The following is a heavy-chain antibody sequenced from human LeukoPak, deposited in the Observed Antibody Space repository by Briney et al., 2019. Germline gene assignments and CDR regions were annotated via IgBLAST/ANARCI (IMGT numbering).Heavy chain of an antibody. V-gene: IGHV1-46*01. Sequence: ASVKVSCKASGYTFTSYYMHWVRQAPGQGLEWMGIINPSGGSTSYAQKFQGRVTMTRDTSTSTVYMELSSLRSEDTAVYYCARVHIVVVTATHYYFDYWGQGTLVTVSS. CDR1: GYTFTSYY. J-gene: IGHJ4*02. D-gene: IGHD2-21*02. CDR3: ARVHIVVVTATHYYFDY. CDR2: INPSGGST.